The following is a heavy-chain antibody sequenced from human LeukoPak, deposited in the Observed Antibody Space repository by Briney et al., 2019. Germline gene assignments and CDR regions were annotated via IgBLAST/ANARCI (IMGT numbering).Heavy chain of an antibody. CDR1: GYTFIDSF. J-gene: IGHJ4*02. CDR3: ARAHVGYCSGGSCYSDY. D-gene: IGHD2-15*01. Sequence: ASVKVSCKASGYTFIDSFMHWVRQAPGQGLEWMGWINTNTGNPTYAQGFTGRFVFSLETSVSTAYLQISSLKAEDTAVYYCARAHVGYCSGGSCYSDYWGQGTLVTVSS. V-gene: IGHV7-4-1*02. CDR2: INTNTGNP.